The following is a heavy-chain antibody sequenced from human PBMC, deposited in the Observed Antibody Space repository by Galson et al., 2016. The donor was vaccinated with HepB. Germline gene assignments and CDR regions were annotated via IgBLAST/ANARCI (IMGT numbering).Heavy chain of an antibody. Sequence: WGWIRQPPGKGLEWIASIYYSGSTYYNPSLKSRVTISVDTSKNQFSLKLSSVTAADTAVYYCTRHNSYGEVYYYGMDVWGQGTTVTVSS. CDR3: TRHNSYGEVYYYGMDV. J-gene: IGHJ6*02. V-gene: IGHV4-39*01. CDR2: IYYSGST. D-gene: IGHD4-17*01.